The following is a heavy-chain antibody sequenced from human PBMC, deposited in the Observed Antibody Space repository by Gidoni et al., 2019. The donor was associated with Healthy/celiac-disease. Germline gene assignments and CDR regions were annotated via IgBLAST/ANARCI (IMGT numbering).Heavy chain of an antibody. V-gene: IGHV4-61*02. CDR3: ARDRGGSGWYEIDY. D-gene: IGHD6-19*01. Sequence: QVQLQESGPGLVKPSQTLSLTCTVSGGSISSGSYYWSWIRQPAGKGLEWIGRIDTSGSTNYNPSLKSRVTIAVDTSKNQCSLKRSSVTAADTAVYYCARDRGGSGWYEIDYWGQGTLVTVSS. CDR2: IDTSGST. J-gene: IGHJ4*02. CDR1: GGSISSGSYY.